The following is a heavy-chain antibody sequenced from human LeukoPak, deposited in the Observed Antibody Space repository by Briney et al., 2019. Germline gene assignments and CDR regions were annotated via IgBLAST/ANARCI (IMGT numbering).Heavy chain of an antibody. D-gene: IGHD6-19*01. J-gene: IGHJ4*02. Sequence: GGSLRLSCAASGFTFSSYAMSWVRQAPGKGLEWVSAISGSGGSTYYADSVKGRFTISRDNSKNTLYLQMNSLRAEDTAVYYCANQIAMAGTAPPRFDYWGQGTLVTVSS. CDR3: ANQIAMAGTAPPRFDY. CDR2: ISGSGGST. CDR1: GFTFSSYA. V-gene: IGHV3-23*01.